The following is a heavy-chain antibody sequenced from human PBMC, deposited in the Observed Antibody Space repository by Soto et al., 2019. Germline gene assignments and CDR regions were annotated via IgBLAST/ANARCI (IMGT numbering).Heavy chain of an antibody. D-gene: IGHD1-26*01. Sequence: EVQLVESGGGLVQPGGSLRLSCVASGFIFNSYSMNWVRQAPGKGLEWISYINSGSTSVFYAASVKGRFSISRDNAKNSLYLQMNSLRAEDTAVYYCASSASPDAYWGQGTLVTVSS. J-gene: IGHJ4*02. CDR1: GFIFNSYS. CDR3: ASSASPDAY. V-gene: IGHV3-48*01. CDR2: INSGSTSV.